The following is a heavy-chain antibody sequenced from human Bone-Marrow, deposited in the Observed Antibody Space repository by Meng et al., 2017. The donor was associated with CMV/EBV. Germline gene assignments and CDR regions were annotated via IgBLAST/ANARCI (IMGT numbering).Heavy chain of an antibody. CDR1: GFTFGDYA. V-gene: IGHV3-23*03. J-gene: IGHJ4*02. CDR2: IHSGSTT. Sequence: GESLKISCTASGFTFGDYAMTWVRQAPGKGLEWVSVIHSGSTTYYADSVKGRFTISRDNSKNTLYLQMNSLRVEDTAIYYCAKDEDSNYLAAALDYWGQGTLVTVSS. D-gene: IGHD4-11*01. CDR3: AKDEDSNYLAAALDY.